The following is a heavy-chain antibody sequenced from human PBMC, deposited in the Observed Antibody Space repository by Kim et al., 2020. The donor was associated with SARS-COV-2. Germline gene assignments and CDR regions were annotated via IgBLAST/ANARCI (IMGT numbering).Heavy chain of an antibody. CDR3: ARVYDILTGYYSILFDY. J-gene: IGHJ4*02. CDR1: GGSISSSSYY. CDR2: IYYSGST. D-gene: IGHD3-9*01. Sequence: SETLSLTCTVSGGSISSSSYYWGWIRQPPGKGLEWIGSIYYSGSTYYNPSLKSRVTISVDTSKNQFSLKLSSVTAADTAVYYCARVYDILTGYYSILFDYWGQGTLVTVSS. V-gene: IGHV4-39*01.